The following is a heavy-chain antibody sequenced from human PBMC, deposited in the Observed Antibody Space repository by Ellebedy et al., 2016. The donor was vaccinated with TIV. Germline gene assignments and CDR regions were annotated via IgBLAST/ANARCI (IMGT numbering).Heavy chain of an antibody. CDR2: IYYSGST. CDR3: AIQLREIAAAGTNWFDP. J-gene: IGHJ5*02. V-gene: IGHV4-39*01. CDR1: GGSISSYY. D-gene: IGHD6-13*01. Sequence: SETLSLTCTVSGGSISSYYWSWIRQPPGKGLEWIGSIYYSGSTYYNPSLKSRVTISVDTSKNQFSLKLSSVTAADTAVCYCAIQLREIAAAGTNWFDPWGQGTLVTVSS.